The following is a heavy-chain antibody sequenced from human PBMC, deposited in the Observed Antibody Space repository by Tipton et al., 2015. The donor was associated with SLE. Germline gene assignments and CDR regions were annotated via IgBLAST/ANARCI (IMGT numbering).Heavy chain of an antibody. CDR3: ARGVGCRARTCYYTTIDS. D-gene: IGHD2-2*02. J-gene: IGHJ4*02. CDR1: GGTFSGYG. CDR2: IIPMLDIA. V-gene: IGHV1-69*04. Sequence: QSGPEVKKPGSSVKVSCKASGGTFSGYGVSWVRQAPGQGLEWMGGIIPMLDIATYAQTFQGRVTISADKFTSTAYMEVRSLTSDDTAVFFCARGVGCRARTCYYTTIDSWGQGTLVTVSS.